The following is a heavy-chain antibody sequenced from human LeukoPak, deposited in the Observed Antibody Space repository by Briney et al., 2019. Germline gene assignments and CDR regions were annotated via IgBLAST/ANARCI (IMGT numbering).Heavy chain of an antibody. CDR3: AKGGLWFGELIDY. V-gene: IGHV3-23*01. J-gene: IGHJ4*02. CDR1: GFTFSSYA. CDR2: ISGSGGST. Sequence: GGSLRLSCAASGFTFSSYAMSWVRQAPGKGLEWVSAISGSGGSTYYADSVKGRCIISRDNYKNTLYLQMNSLRAEDTAVYYCAKGGLWFGELIDYWGQGTLVTVSS. D-gene: IGHD3-10*01.